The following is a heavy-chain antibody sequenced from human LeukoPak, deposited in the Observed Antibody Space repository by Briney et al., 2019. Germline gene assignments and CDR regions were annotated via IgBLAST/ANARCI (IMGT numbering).Heavy chain of an antibody. D-gene: IGHD6-6*01. CDR1: GFTFSSYA. J-gene: IGHJ4*02. CDR3: ARPLAAPGY. V-gene: IGHV3-30*04. Sequence: GRSLRLSCAASGFTFSSYAMLWVRQAPGKGLEWVAVISYDGSNKYYADSVKGRFTISRDNSKNTLYLQMNSLRAEDTAVYYCARPLAAPGYWGQGTLVTVSS. CDR2: ISYDGSNK.